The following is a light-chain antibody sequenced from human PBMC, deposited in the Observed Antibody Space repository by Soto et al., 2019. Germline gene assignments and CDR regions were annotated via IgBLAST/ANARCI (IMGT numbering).Light chain of an antibody. V-gene: IGKV3-20*01. CDR2: GGY. J-gene: IGKJ1*01. CDR1: QSVSSSN. Sequence: EIVLTQSPGTLSLSPGERATLSCRASQSVSSSNLAWYQQKRGQSPRVIIYGGYTRAASIPDRFSGSGSGPDFTLTISRLEPEDFAVYFCQHYGDSPWTFGQGTKVEIK. CDR3: QHYGDSPWT.